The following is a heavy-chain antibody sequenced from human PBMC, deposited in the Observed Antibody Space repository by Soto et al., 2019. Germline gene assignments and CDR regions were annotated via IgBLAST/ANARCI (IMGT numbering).Heavy chain of an antibody. CDR3: ARIQSLLWFGETPRHYYYYGMDV. CDR2: IDWDDDK. V-gene: IGHV2-70*01. D-gene: IGHD3-10*01. J-gene: IGHJ6*02. CDR1: GFSLSTSGMC. Sequence: GPTLVNPTQTLTLTCTFSGFSLSTSGMCVSWIRQPPGKALEWLALIDWDDDKYYSTSLKTRLTISKDTSKNQVVLTMTNMDPVDTATYYCARIQSLLWFGETPRHYYYYGMDVWGQGTTVTVSS.